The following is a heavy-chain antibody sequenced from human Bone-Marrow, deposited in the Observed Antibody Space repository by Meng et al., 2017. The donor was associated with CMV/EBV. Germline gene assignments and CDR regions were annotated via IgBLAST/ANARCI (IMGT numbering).Heavy chain of an antibody. Sequence: SVKVSCKASGGTFSSYAISWVRQAPGQGLEWMGGIIPIFGTANYAQKFQGRVTITTDESTSTAYMELSSLRSEDTAVCNCARGGSGGSCLYNWFDPWGQGTLVTVSS. CDR3: ARGGSGGSCLYNWFDP. V-gene: IGHV1-69*05. D-gene: IGHD2-15*01. J-gene: IGHJ5*02. CDR1: GGTFSSYA. CDR2: IIPIFGTA.